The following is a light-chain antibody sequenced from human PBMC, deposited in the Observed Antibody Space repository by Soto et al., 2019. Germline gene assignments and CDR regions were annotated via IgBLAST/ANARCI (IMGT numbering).Light chain of an antibody. CDR1: QSVSNNY. V-gene: IGKV3-20*01. J-gene: IGKJ1*01. CDR2: GAS. CDR3: QQYGRSGT. Sequence: IVLTPSPGTLSLSPGESAPLSCRASQSVSNNYLAWYQQKPGQAPRLLIYGASNRATGIPDRFSGSGSGTDSTLTISRLEPEDFAVYYCQQYGRSGTFGQGTKVDI.